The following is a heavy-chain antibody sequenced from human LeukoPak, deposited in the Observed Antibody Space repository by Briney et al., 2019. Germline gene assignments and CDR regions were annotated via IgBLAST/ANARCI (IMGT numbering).Heavy chain of an antibody. J-gene: IGHJ3*02. CDR1: GGSISSYY. CDR3: ARAYYYDSSGYRDAFDI. CDR2: IYYSGST. V-gene: IGHV4-59*08. D-gene: IGHD3-22*01. Sequence: TSETLSLTCTVSGGSISSYYWSWIRQPPGKGLEWIGYIYYSGSTNYNPPLKSRVTISVDTSKNQFSLKLSSVTAADTAVYYCARAYYYDSSGYRDAFDIWGQGTMVTVSS.